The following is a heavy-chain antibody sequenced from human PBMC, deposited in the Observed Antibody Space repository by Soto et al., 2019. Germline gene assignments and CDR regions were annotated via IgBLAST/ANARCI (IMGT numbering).Heavy chain of an antibody. Sequence: QVQLQESGPGLVKPSETLSLTCTVSGGSVSSGSYYWSWIRQPPGKGLEWIGYIYYSGSTNYNPSLKSRVTISVDTSKNQFSLKLSSVTAADAAVYYCASGKYGYDSSGYYFDYWGQGTLVTVSS. CDR2: IYYSGST. CDR1: GGSVSSGSYY. V-gene: IGHV4-61*01. D-gene: IGHD3-22*01. J-gene: IGHJ4*02. CDR3: ASGKYGYDSSGYYFDY.